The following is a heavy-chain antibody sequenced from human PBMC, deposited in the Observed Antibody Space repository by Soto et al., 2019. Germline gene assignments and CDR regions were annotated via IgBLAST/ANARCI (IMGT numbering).Heavy chain of an antibody. Sequence: SETLSLTCTVSGDSISSYYWNWIRPPPGRGLEWIVCLDKSGSTDYNPSLKSRVTISVDTSKNQFSLKLSSATAADAAIYYCVRAAAGKKYTALDIWGQGTTVTVSS. V-gene: IGHV4-59*01. CDR1: GDSISSYY. D-gene: IGHD6-13*01. J-gene: IGHJ3*02. CDR3: VRAAAGKKYTALDI. CDR2: LDKSGST.